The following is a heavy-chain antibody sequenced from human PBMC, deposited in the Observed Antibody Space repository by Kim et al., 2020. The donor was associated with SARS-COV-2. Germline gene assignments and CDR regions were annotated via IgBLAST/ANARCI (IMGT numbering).Heavy chain of an antibody. CDR3: ARDRVRGPLGVDV. D-gene: IGHD3-10*01. J-gene: IGHJ6*02. V-gene: IGHV4-39*07. Sequence: YNPSLKSRVTISVDTSKNQFSLKLSSVTAADTAVYYCARDRVRGPLGVDVWGQGTTVTVSS.